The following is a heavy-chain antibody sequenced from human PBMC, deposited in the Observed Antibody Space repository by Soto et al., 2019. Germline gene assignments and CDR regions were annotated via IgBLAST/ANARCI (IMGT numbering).Heavy chain of an antibody. CDR1: GFTFDDYA. CDR3: AKELYGDYFRCAFDI. V-gene: IGHV3-9*01. D-gene: IGHD4-17*01. CDR2: ISWNSGSI. J-gene: IGHJ3*02. Sequence: EVQLVESGGGLVQPGRSLRLSCAASGFTFDDYAMHWVRQAPGKGLEWVSGISWNSGSIGYADSVKGRFTISRDNAKNSLYLQMNSLRAEDTVLYYCAKELYGDYFRCAFDIWGQGTMVTVSS.